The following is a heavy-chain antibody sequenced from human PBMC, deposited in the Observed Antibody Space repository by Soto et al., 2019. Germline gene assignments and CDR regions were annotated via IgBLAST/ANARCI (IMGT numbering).Heavy chain of an antibody. CDR2: ISSSGSTI. CDR3: ARARDIVVVPAAWSGYYYYYMDV. V-gene: IGHV3-11*01. CDR1: GFTFSDYY. Sequence: PGGSLRLSCAASGFTFSDYYMSWIRQAPGKRLEWVSYISSSGSTIYYADSVKGRFTIFRDNAKNSLYLQMNCLRAEDTAVYYCARARDIVVVPAAWSGYYYYYMDVWGKGTTVTVS. J-gene: IGHJ6*03. D-gene: IGHD2-2*01.